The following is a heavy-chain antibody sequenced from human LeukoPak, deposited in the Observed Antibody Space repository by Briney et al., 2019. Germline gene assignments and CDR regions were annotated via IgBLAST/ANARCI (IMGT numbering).Heavy chain of an antibody. CDR2: IRYDGSNK. CDR1: GFTFSSYG. Sequence: GGSLRLSCAASGFTFSSYGMHWVRQAPGKGLEWVAFIRYDGSNKYYADSVKGRFTISRDNSKNTLYLQMNSLRAEDTAVYYCASWDAERGYYYYMDVWGKGTTVTVSS. J-gene: IGHJ6*03. D-gene: IGHD1-26*01. CDR3: ASWDAERGYYYYMDV. V-gene: IGHV3-30*02.